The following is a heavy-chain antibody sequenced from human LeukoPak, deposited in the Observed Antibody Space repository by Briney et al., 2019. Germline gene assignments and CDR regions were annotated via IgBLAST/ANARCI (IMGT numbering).Heavy chain of an antibody. Sequence: GGSLRLSCAASGFTLSSYAITWVRQAPGRGLEWVSSVDGGGGGTYYADSVKGRFTISRDNSKDTLYLQMNGLRAEDTAVYFCAKQSAGSAAWYSLHYDFWGQGTLVTVSS. D-gene: IGHD6-13*01. J-gene: IGHJ4*02. CDR2: VDGGGGGT. CDR3: AKQSAGSAAWYSLHYDF. CDR1: GFTLSSYA. V-gene: IGHV3-23*01.